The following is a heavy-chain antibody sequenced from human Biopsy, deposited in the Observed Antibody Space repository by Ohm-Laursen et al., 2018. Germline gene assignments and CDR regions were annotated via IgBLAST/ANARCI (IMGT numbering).Heavy chain of an antibody. CDR1: GGDINNYY. CDR2: IYPGGST. CDR3: ASVVLGPTNDAFDL. V-gene: IGHV4-4*07. D-gene: IGHD3-22*01. J-gene: IGHJ3*01. Sequence: GTLSLTWNVSGGDINNYYWSWIRQPAGKGLEWIGRIYPGGSTNYNPSLKSRVTMSVDTSKKQLSLRLRSVTAADTAMYYCASVVLGPTNDAFDLWGQGTMVVASS.